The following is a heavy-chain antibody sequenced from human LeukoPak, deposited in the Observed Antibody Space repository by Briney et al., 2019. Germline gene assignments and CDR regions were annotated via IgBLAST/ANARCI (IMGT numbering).Heavy chain of an antibody. V-gene: IGHV1-69*06. CDR2: IIPIFGTA. D-gene: IGHD6-13*01. Sequence: SVKVSCKASGGTFSSYAISWVRQAPGQGLEWMGGIIPIFGTANYAQKFRGRVTITADKSTSTAYMELSSLRSEDTAVYYCARSSSSSPGAFDIWGQGTMVTVSS. J-gene: IGHJ3*02. CDR3: ARSSSSSPGAFDI. CDR1: GGTFSSYA.